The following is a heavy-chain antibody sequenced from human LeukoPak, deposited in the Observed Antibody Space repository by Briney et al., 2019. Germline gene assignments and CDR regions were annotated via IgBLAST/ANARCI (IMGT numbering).Heavy chain of an antibody. J-gene: IGHJ4*02. D-gene: IGHD5-24*01. V-gene: IGHV3-7*03. CDR2: IKEDGTET. CDR3: AKKGRSLQTY. CDR1: GFMFSSNW. Sequence: GGSLRLSCAASGFMFSSNWMSWVRLAPGKGLEWVANIKEDGTETYYVDSVKGRFTISRDNAKNSLYLQMNSLRVEDTAVYYCAKKGRSLQTYWGQGTLVTVSS.